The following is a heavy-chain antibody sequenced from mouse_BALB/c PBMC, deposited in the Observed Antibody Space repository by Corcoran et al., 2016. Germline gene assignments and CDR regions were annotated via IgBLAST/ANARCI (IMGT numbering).Heavy chain of an antibody. D-gene: IGHD2-1*01. J-gene: IGHJ2*01. CDR3: GRSREGNYVVY. CDR2: IDPANGNT. V-gene: IGHV14-3*02. CDR1: GFNIKDTY. Sequence: EVQLQQSGAELVKPGASVKLSCTASGFNIKDTYMHWVKQRPEQGLEWIGRIDPANGNTKYDPKFQGKATMTADTASNTVYLTLSSLTSEATAVYYCGRSREGNYVVYWRQGTPLTVSS.